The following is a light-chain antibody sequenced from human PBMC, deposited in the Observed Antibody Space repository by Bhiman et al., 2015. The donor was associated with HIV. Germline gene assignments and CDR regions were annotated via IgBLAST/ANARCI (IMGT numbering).Light chain of an antibody. CDR3: QSYDNILSGGL. Sequence: QSVLTQPPSASGTPGQTVIILCSGGMSDIGGNTVNWYQQFPGMAPKLLIFSDSERPSGIPDRFSGSKSGNSAFLAITGLQAEDEADYYCQSYDNILSGGLFGGATKLTVL. V-gene: IGLV1-44*01. CDR1: MSDIGGNT. J-gene: IGLJ2*01. CDR2: SDS.